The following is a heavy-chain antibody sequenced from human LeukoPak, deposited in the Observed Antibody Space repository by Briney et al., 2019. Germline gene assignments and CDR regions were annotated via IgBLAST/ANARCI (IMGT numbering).Heavy chain of an antibody. J-gene: IGHJ6*03. CDR3: AREVGLRWDYYYMDV. Sequence: SETLSLTCTVSGGSISSYYWSWIRQPPGEGLEWIGYIYYSGSTNYNPSLKSRVTISVDTSKNQFSLKLSSVTAADTAVYYCAREVGLRWDYYYMDVWGKGTTVTVSS. V-gene: IGHV4-59*01. CDR1: GGSISSYY. CDR2: IYYSGST. D-gene: IGHD1-26*01.